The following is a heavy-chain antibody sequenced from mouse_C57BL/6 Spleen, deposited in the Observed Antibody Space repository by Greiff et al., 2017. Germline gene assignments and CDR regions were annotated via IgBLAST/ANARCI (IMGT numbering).Heavy chain of an antibody. CDR1: GYTFTSYW. CDR2: INPSSGYT. Sequence: QVQLQQSGAELVKPGASVKLSCKASGYTFTSYWMHWVKQRPGQGLEWIGYINPSSGYTKYNQKFKDKATLTADKSSSTAYMQLSSLTYEDSAVYYCAREKSTTVVADWYFDVWGTGTTVTVSS. CDR3: AREKSTTVVADWYFDV. J-gene: IGHJ1*03. V-gene: IGHV1-7*01. D-gene: IGHD1-1*01.